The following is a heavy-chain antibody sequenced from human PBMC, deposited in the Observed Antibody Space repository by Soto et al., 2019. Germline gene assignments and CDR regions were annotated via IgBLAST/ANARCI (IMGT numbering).Heavy chain of an antibody. CDR3: ARAESVVVVVAATIAVDI. CDR2: ISSSSSTI. Sequence: EVQLVESGGGLVQPGGSLRLSCAASGFTFSSYSMNWVRQAPGKGLEWVSYISSSSSTIYYAASVKGRFTISSDNAKNSLYLQMNSLGADDTAVYYCARAESVVVVVAATIAVDIWGQGTMVTVSS. CDR1: GFTFSSYS. V-gene: IGHV3-48*01. J-gene: IGHJ3*02. D-gene: IGHD2-15*01.